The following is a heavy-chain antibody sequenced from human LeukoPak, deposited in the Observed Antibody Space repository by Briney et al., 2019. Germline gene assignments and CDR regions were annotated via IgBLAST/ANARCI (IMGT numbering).Heavy chain of an antibody. CDR3: AKARGSQKGYYYYGMDV. CDR2: ISGSGGST. Sequence: GGSLRLSCAASGFTFSSYAMSWVRQAPGKGLEWVSAISGSGGSTYYADSVKGRFTISRDNPKNTLYLQMNSLRAEDTAVYYCAKARGSQKGYYYYGMDVWGQGTTVTVSS. V-gene: IGHV3-23*01. D-gene: IGHD5-12*01. CDR1: GFTFSSYA. J-gene: IGHJ6*02.